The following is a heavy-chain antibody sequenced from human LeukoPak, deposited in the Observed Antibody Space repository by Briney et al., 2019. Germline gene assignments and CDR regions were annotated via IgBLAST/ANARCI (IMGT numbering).Heavy chain of an antibody. CDR2: IYYSGNT. D-gene: IGHD2-2*02. CDR1: GGSISSYY. Sequence: SETLSLTCTVSGGSISSYYWSWIRQSPGKGLEWIGYIYYSGNTKYSPSLKSRVTISVDTSKNQFSLKLSSVTAADTAVYYCARLDDYTVGAFDIWGQGTMVTVSS. V-gene: IGHV4-59*01. J-gene: IGHJ3*02. CDR3: ARLDDYTVGAFDI.